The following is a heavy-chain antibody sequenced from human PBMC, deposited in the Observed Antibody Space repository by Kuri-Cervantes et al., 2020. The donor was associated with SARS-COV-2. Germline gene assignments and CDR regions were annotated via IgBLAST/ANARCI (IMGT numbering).Heavy chain of an antibody. CDR2: IYYSGST. J-gene: IGHJ4*02. D-gene: IGHD3-22*01. Sequence: SETLSLTCTVSGGSISSSSYYWGWIRQPPGKGLEWIGSIYYSGSTYYNPSLKSRVTISVDTSKNQFSLKLSSVTAADTAVYYCARTSGYYPDYFDYWGQGTLVTVSS. CDR3: ARTSGYYPDYFDY. CDR1: GGSISSSSYY. V-gene: IGHV4-39*01.